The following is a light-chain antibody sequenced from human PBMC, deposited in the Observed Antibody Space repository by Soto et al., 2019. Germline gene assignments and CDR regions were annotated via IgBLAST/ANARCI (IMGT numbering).Light chain of an antibody. V-gene: IGLV2-14*01. CDR2: EVS. Sequence: QSALTQPASVSGSPGQSITISCTGTSDDVGGYAYVSWYQHYPGKAPKLIISEVSNRPSGVSDRFSGSRSGNTASLTISGLQAEDEADYYCSSYTANTTPLFGGGTKLPS. CDR3: SSYTANTTPL. CDR1: SDDVGGYAY. J-gene: IGLJ2*01.